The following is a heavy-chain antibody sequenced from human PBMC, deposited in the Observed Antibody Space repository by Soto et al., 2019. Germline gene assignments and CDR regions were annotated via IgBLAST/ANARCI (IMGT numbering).Heavy chain of an antibody. V-gene: IGHV4-34*01. CDR3: ARYYYGSGRYNWFDP. D-gene: IGHD3-10*01. CDR1: GGSFSGYY. Sequence: SETLSLTCAVYGGSFSGYYWSWIRQPPGKGLEWIGEINHSGSTNYNPSLKSRVTISVDTSKNQFSLKLSSVTAADTAVYYCARYYYGSGRYNWFDPWGQGTLVTVSS. J-gene: IGHJ5*02. CDR2: INHSGST.